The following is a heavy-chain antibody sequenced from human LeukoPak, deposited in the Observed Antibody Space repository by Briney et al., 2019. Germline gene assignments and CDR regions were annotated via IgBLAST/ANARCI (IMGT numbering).Heavy chain of an antibody. CDR1: GGSISNYY. CDR3: ARAFYPGYYSYMAV. Sequence: SETLSLTCTVSGGSISNYYWSWIRQPPGKELEWIGYIYYSGSTNYNPSLKSRVTISVDTSKNQFSLKLSSVTAADTAVYYCARAFYPGYYSYMAVWGKGTTVTVSS. J-gene: IGHJ6*03. D-gene: IGHD3-3*02. CDR2: IYYSGST. V-gene: IGHV4-59*01.